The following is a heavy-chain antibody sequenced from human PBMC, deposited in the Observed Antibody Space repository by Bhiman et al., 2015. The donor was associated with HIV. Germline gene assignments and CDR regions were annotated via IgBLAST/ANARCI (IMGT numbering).Heavy chain of an antibody. V-gene: IGHV3-23*01. D-gene: IGHD6-19*01. CDR2: ISGSGGST. Sequence: EVQLLESGGGLVQPGGSLRLSCAASGFTFSSYAMSWVRQAPGKGLEWVSAISGSGGSTYYADSVKGRFTISRDNSKNTLYLQMNSLRAEDTAVYYCAKDGYSSGWCLSCPPKSPDYWGQGTLVTVSS. CDR1: GFTFSSYA. CDR3: AKDGYSSGWCLSCPPKSPDY. J-gene: IGHJ4*02.